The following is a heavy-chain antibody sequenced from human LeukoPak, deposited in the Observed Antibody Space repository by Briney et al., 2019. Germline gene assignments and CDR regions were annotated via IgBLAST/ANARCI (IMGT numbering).Heavy chain of an antibody. V-gene: IGHV3-49*04. Sequence: GRSLRLSCTASGFTFGDYAMSWVRQAPGKALEWVGFIRSKAYGGTTEYAASVKGRFTISRDDSKSIAYLQMNSLKTEDTAVYYCTRDLYGDYQYYFDYWGQGTLVTVSS. CDR1: GFTFGDYA. CDR3: TRDLYGDYQYYFDY. D-gene: IGHD4-17*01. CDR2: IRSKAYGGTT. J-gene: IGHJ4*02.